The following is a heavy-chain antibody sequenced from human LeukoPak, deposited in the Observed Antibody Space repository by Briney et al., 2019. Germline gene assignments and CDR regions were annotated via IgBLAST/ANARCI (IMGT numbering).Heavy chain of an antibody. Sequence: GGSLRLSCAASGFTFSSYWMHWVRQAPGKGLVCVSRITSDGSSTSDADSVRGRFTISRDNAKNTVYLQMNSLRAEDTAVYYCARDLTGAVFDFWGQGTLVTVSS. V-gene: IGHV3-74*01. J-gene: IGHJ4*02. CDR2: ITSDGSST. D-gene: IGHD1-26*01. CDR3: ARDLTGAVFDF. CDR1: GFTFSSYW.